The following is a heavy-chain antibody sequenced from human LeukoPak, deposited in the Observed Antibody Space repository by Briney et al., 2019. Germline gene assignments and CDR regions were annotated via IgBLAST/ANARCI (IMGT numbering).Heavy chain of an antibody. J-gene: IGHJ4*02. CDR1: GLTFSSYS. Sequence: HGGSLRLSCAASGLTFSSYSMNWVRHAPGKGLEWVSSISSSSSYINYADSVKGRFTISRDNAKNSLYLQMNSLRAEDTAVYYCARANCSSSSCPDYWGQGTLVTVSS. D-gene: IGHD2-2*01. CDR3: ARANCSSSSCPDY. V-gene: IGHV3-21*01. CDR2: ISSSSSYI.